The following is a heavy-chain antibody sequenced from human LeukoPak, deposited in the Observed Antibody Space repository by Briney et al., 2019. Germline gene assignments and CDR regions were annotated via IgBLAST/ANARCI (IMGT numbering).Heavy chain of an antibody. CDR1: GGSISSYY. CDR3: ARVVVTFGGVIVIDYFDY. V-gene: IGHV4-4*07. Sequence: SETLSLTCTVSGGSISSYYWSWIRQPAGKGLEWIGRIYSSGSTNYNPSFKSRVTISVDTSKNQFSLKLSSVTAADTAVYYCARVVVTFGGVIVIDYFDYWGQGTLVTVSS. D-gene: IGHD3-16*02. CDR2: IYSSGST. J-gene: IGHJ4*02.